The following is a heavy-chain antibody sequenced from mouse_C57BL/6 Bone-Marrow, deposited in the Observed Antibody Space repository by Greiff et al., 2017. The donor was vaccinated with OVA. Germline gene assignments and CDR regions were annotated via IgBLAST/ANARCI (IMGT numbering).Heavy chain of an antibody. CDR3: ARYYGSSYAFDY. V-gene: IGHV14-2*01. Sequence: DVKLEESGAELVKPGASVKLSCTASGFNIKDYYMHWVKQRTEQGLEWIGRIDPEDGETKYAPKFQGKATITADTSSNTAYLQLSSLTSEDTAVYYCARYYGSSYAFDYWGQGTTLTVSS. J-gene: IGHJ2*01. D-gene: IGHD1-1*01. CDR1: GFNIKDYY. CDR2: IDPEDGET.